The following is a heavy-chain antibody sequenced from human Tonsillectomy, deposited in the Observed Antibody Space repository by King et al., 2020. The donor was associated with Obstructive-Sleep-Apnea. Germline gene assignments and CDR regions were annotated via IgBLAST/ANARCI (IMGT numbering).Heavy chain of an antibody. V-gene: IGHV4-34*01. CDR1: GGSFSGYY. J-gene: IGHJ4*02. CDR2: INHSGST. CDR3: ARGKYYYGSGSSYYFDY. Sequence: VHLQQWGAGLLKPSETLSLTCAVYGGSFSGYYWSWIRQPPGKGLEWIGEINHSGSTNYNPSLKSRVTISVDTSKNQFSLKLSSVTAADTAVYYCARGKYYYGSGSSYYFDYWGQGTLVTVSS. D-gene: IGHD3-10*01.